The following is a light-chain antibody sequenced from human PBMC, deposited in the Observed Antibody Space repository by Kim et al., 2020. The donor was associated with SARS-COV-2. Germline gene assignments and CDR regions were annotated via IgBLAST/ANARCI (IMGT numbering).Light chain of an antibody. CDR2: GAS. Sequence: EIVLTQSPGTLSLSPGERATLSCRASQSVSSNYLAWYQQKPGQAPRLLIYGASSRATGIPDRFSGSGSGTEFTLSVSRLEPEDFAVYYCQQYGGSPLTFGGGTKVDIK. CDR3: QQYGGSPLT. CDR1: QSVSSNY. J-gene: IGKJ4*01. V-gene: IGKV3-20*01.